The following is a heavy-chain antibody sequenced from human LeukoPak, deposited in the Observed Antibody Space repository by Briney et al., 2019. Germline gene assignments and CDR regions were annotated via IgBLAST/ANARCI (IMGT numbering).Heavy chain of an antibody. D-gene: IGHD3-22*01. Sequence: SVKVSCKTSGFTFTSSAMQWVRQARGQRLEWIGWIVVGSGNTNYAEKFQERVTITRDMSTSTAYMELSSLRSEDTAVYYCAADLSYDSSRWSNWFDPWGQGTLVTVSS. CDR1: GFTFTSSA. J-gene: IGHJ5*02. V-gene: IGHV1-58*02. CDR2: IVVGSGNT. CDR3: AADLSYDSSRWSNWFDP.